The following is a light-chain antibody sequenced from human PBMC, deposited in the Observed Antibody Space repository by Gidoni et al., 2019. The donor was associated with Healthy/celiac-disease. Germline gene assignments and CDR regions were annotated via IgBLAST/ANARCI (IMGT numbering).Light chain of an antibody. CDR3: QQYNNWPPIFT. CDR1: QSVSSN. V-gene: IGKV3-15*01. J-gene: IGKJ3*01. Sequence: EIVMTQSPATLSVSPGERATLSCRASQSVSSNLAWYQQKPGQAPRRLIYGASPRATGIPARFSGSGSGTEFTLTISSLQSEDFSVYYCQQYNNWPPIFTFGPGTKVDIK. CDR2: GAS.